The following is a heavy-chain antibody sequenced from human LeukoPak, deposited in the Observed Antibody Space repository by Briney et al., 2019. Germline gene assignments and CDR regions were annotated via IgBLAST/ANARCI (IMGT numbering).Heavy chain of an antibody. CDR3: AREWQGGIAAAGTRIEGDY. D-gene: IGHD6-13*01. CDR2: IKQDGSEK. J-gene: IGHJ4*02. CDR1: GFSVSGYW. Sequence: GGSLRLSCAVSGFSVSGYWMTWVRQAPGKGLEWVANIKQDGSEKNYVDSVKGRFTISRDNAENSLFLQMNSLRAEDTAVYYCAREWQGGIAAAGTRIEGDYWGQGTLVAVSS. V-gene: IGHV3-7*01.